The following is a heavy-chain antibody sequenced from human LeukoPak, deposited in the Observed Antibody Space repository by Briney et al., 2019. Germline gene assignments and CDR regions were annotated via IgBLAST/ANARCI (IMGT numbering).Heavy chain of an antibody. D-gene: IGHD3-22*01. V-gene: IGHV3-30-3*01. Sequence: GGSLRLSCAASGFTFSSYAMHWVRQAPGKGLEWVAVISYDGNNKYYADSVKGRFTISRDNSKNTLYLQMNSLRAEDTAIYYSARTHYYDGTGYYYGSGYFDYWGQGTLVTVSS. CDR1: GFTFSSYA. J-gene: IGHJ4*02. CDR3: ARTHYYDGTGYYYGSGYFDY. CDR2: ISYDGNNK.